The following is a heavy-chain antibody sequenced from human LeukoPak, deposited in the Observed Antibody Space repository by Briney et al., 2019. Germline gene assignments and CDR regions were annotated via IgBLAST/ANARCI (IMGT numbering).Heavy chain of an antibody. CDR1: GFTFSSSA. V-gene: IGHV3-23*01. CDR2: ISNNGGYT. D-gene: IGHD2-15*01. Sequence: GGALRLSCAASGFTFSSSAMSWVRQAPGKGLVWVSAISNNGGYTYYADSVQGRFTISRDNSKSTLCLQMNRLRAEDTAVYYCAKQLGYCSDGSCYFPYWGQGTLVTVSS. CDR3: AKQLGYCSDGSCYFPY. J-gene: IGHJ4*02.